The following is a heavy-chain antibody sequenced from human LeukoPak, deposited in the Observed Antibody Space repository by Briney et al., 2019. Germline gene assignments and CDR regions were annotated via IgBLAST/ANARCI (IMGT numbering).Heavy chain of an antibody. Sequence: ASVKVSCKASGYTFTGYYMHWVRQAPGQGLEWMGWINPNSGGANYAQKFQGRVTMTRDTSISTAYMELSRLRSDDTAVYYCARGGMLRFLEWPYYYYMDVWGKGTTVTVSS. CDR1: GYTFTGYY. CDR3: ARGGMLRFLEWPYYYYMDV. J-gene: IGHJ6*03. D-gene: IGHD3-3*01. CDR2: INPNSGGA. V-gene: IGHV1-2*02.